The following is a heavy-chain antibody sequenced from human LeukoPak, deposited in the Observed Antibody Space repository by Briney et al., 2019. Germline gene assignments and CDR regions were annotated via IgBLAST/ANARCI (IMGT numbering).Heavy chain of an antibody. CDR1: GYTFTGYY. V-gene: IGHV1-2*02. CDR2: INPNSGGT. J-gene: IGHJ4*02. D-gene: IGHD7-27*01. Sequence: ASVKVSCKASGYTFTGYYMHWVRQAPGQGLEWMGWINPNSGGTNYAQKFQGRVTMTRDTSISTAYMELSGLRSDDTAVYYCARGPHWDPHFDYWGQGTLVTVSS. CDR3: ARGPHWDPHFDY.